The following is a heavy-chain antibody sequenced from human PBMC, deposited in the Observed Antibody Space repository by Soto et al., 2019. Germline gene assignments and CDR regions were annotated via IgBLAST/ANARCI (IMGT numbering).Heavy chain of an antibody. CDR3: AKSGSSGSYFPTGSLDY. J-gene: IGHJ4*02. Sequence: EVQLVESGGVVVQPGGSLRLSCAASGFTFDDFSMHWVRQAPGKGLEWVSLISWADTTYYIDSVRGRFTISRDNSKNSLYLQMNSLGTEDTAVYYCAKSGSSGSYFPTGSLDYWGQGTLVTVSS. V-gene: IGHV3-43*01. D-gene: IGHD3-10*01. CDR2: ISWADTT. CDR1: GFTFDDFS.